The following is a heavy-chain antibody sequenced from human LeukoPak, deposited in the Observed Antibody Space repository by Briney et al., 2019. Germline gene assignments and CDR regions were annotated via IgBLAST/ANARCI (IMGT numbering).Heavy chain of an antibody. CDR3: ARVGYPVYYYYMDV. J-gene: IGHJ6*03. CDR2: INTNTGNP. Sequence: ASVKVTCKASGYSFSSYNMNWVRQAPGQGLEWMGWINTNTGNPRYAQGFTGRFVFSLDTSVSTASLQISSLKAEDTAVYYCARVGYPVYYYYMDVWGKGTTVTVSS. V-gene: IGHV7-4-1*02. D-gene: IGHD6-13*01. CDR1: GYSFSSYN.